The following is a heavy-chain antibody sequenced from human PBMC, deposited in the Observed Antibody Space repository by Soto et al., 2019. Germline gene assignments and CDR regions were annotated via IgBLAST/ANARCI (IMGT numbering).Heavy chain of an antibody. D-gene: IGHD4-17*01. J-gene: IGHJ4*02. Sequence: GAPAKASSKASGYAFTCKCLCWVHQAPGRGLDWLGWISAYNTNTNYAQKLQGRVTMTTDTSTGTAYMELRSLRSDDTAVYYCARDASGDYGVDYWGQGPLVNVSS. CDR1: GYAFTCKC. CDR3: ARDASGDYGVDY. CDR2: ISAYNTNT. V-gene: IGHV1-18*01.